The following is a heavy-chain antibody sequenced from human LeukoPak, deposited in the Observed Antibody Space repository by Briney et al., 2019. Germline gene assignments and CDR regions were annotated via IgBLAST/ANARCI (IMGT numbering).Heavy chain of an antibody. D-gene: IGHD3-10*01. Sequence: PSETLSLTCTVSGGSISSSSYYWGWIRQPPGKGLEWIGSIYYSGSTNYNPSLKSRVTMSVDTSKNQFSLKLSSVTAADTAVYYCASSNVLLWFGELSGGAFDIWGQGTVVTVSS. CDR3: ASSNVLLWFGELSGGAFDI. V-gene: IGHV4-39*07. CDR1: GGSISSSSYY. J-gene: IGHJ3*02. CDR2: IYYSGST.